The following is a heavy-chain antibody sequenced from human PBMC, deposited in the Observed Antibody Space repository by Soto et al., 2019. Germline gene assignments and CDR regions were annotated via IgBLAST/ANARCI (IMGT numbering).Heavy chain of an antibody. CDR1: GGSISSYY. V-gene: IGHV4-59*08. CDR3: ARRGKKSFYYYMDV. J-gene: IGHJ6*03. CDR2: VFSSGST. Sequence: PSETLSLTCTVSGGSISSYYWTWVRQSAGKGLEWIGYVFSSGSTNYNPSLESRVTISLDTSKNQFSLKVISVTAADTAVYYCARRGKKSFYYYMDVWGKGTTVTVSS.